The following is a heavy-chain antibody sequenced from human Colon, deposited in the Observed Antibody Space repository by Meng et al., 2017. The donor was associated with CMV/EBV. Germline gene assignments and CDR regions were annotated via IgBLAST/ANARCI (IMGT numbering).Heavy chain of an antibody. D-gene: IGHD3-16*01. J-gene: IGHJ1*01. CDR3: ASHSSYVWGSHH. CDR1: GYSFTGYY. V-gene: IGHV1-2*02. CDR2: MDPTTGRT. Sequence: QWLLVKSGAEVRLPGSSVKASSKASGYSFTGYYIHWVRQAPGQGLEWMGWMDPTTGRTDYAQKFQGTVTMTRDTSISTAYLELSRLTSDDTAVYYCASHSSYVWGSHHWGQGTLVTVSS.